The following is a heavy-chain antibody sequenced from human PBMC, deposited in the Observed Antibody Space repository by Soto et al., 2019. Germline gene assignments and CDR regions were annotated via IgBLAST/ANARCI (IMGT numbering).Heavy chain of an antibody. CDR3: AREKPFVLFLEWLPKRENWLDP. J-gene: IGHJ5*02. Sequence: GGSLRLSCAASGFTFSSYWMSWVRQAPGKGLEWVANIKQDGSEKYYVDSVKGRFTISRDNAKNSLYLQMNSLRAEDTAVYYCAREKPFVLFLEWLPKRENWLDPWGQGTLVTVSS. V-gene: IGHV3-7*01. CDR2: IKQDGSEK. CDR1: GFTFSSYW. D-gene: IGHD3-3*01.